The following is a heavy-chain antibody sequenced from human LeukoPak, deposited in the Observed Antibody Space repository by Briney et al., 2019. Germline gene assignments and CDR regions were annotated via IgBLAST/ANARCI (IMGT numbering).Heavy chain of an antibody. D-gene: IGHD1-26*01. J-gene: IGHJ4*02. CDR1: GGSISSFY. CDR3: ARVAVVGATTFDY. CDR2: IYYSGSS. V-gene: IGHV4-59*01. Sequence: PSETLSLTCTVSGGSISSFYWSWIRQPPGEGLEWIGYIYYSGSSNYNPSLKSRVTISVDTSKIRFSLKLSSVTAADTAVYYCARVAVVGATTFDYWGQGTLVTVSS.